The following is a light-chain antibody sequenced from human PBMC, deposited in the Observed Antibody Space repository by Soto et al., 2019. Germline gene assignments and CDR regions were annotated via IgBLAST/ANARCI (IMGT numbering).Light chain of an antibody. CDR1: QVIFNY. J-gene: IGKJ1*01. CDR2: DAS. V-gene: IGKV1-27*01. CDR3: QKYDSAPRT. Sequence: DIEMTQSPSSLSASIGDRVTITCRASQVIFNYLDWFQQKPGRAPQLLIYDASSLRAGVPSRFSGSRSGTEFTLTISSLQPEDVATYYCQKYDSAPRTFGQGTKVEL.